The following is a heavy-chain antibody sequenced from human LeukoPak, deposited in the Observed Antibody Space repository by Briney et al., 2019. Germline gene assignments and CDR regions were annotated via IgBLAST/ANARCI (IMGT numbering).Heavy chain of an antibody. CDR1: GGSISSYY. V-gene: IGHV4-4*07. Sequence: SETLSLTCTVSGGSISSYYWSRIRQPAGKGLEWIGRIYSSGITYYSHSLGSRVTVSVDTSKNQFSLKLSSVTAADTAVYYCAREEYGSGSIYYYYMDVWGKGTTVTVSS. CDR2: IYSSGIT. J-gene: IGHJ6*03. CDR3: AREEYGSGSIYYYYMDV. D-gene: IGHD3-10*01.